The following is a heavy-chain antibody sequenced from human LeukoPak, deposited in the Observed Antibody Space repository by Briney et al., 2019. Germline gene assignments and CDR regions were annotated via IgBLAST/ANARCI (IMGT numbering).Heavy chain of an antibody. CDR1: GGTFSSYG. D-gene: IGHD3-22*01. J-gene: IGHJ4*02. CDR3: ARSFLTTYYYDSSGPMYYFDY. CDR2: IIPIFGTA. Sequence: ASVKVSCKASGGTFSSYGISWVRQAPGQGLEWMGGIIPIFGTANYAQKFQGRITITTDESTSTAYMELSSLRSEDTAVYYCARSFLTTYYYDSSGPMYYFDYWGQGTLVTVSS. V-gene: IGHV1-69*05.